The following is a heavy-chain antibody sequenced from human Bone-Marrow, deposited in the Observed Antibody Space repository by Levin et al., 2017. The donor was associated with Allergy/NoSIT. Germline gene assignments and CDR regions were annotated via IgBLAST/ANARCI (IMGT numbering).Heavy chain of an antibody. V-gene: IGHV1-69*13. CDR3: ARAGPERLYYYYGSGSYTGNWFDP. J-gene: IGHJ5*02. CDR1: GGTFSSYA. Sequence: SVKVSCKASGGTFSSYAISWVRQAPGQGLEWMGGIIPIFGTANYAQKFQGRVTITADESTSTAYMELSSLRSEDTAVYYCARAGPERLYYYYGSGSYTGNWFDPWGQGTLVTVSS. CDR2: IIPIFGTA. D-gene: IGHD3-10*01.